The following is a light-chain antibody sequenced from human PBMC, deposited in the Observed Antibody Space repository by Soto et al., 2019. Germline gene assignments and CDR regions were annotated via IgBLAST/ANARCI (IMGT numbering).Light chain of an antibody. CDR1: QSVSSSY. CDR3: HQYGSSPCT. V-gene: IGKV3-20*01. CDR2: GSS. J-gene: IGKJ1*01. Sequence: EIVLTQSPGTLSLSPGERATLSCRASQSVSSSYVAWYQQKPGDAPRLLIYGSSSRATGIPDRFSGSGSGTDFTLTISRLEPEDFAVYYCHQYGSSPCTFGQGTKVEIK.